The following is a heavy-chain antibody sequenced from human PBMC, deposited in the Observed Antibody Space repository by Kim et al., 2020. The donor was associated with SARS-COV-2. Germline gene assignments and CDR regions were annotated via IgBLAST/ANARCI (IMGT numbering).Heavy chain of an antibody. D-gene: IGHD6-19*01. J-gene: IGHJ4*02. CDR3: AKDAGWEYYFDY. V-gene: IGHV3-33*06. Sequence: GGSLRLSCAASGFTFSSYAMHWVRQAPGKGLEWVAVIWYDGSNKYYADSVKGRFTISRDNSKNTLYLQMNSLRAEDTAVYYCAKDAGWEYYFDYWGQGTLVTVSS. CDR1: GFTFSSYA. CDR2: IWYDGSNK.